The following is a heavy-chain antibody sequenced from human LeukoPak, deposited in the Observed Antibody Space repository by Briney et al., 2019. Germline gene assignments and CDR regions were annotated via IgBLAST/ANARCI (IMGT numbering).Heavy chain of an antibody. CDR2: IYTSGST. V-gene: IGHV4-61*02. CDR3: ARASGSYPDY. D-gene: IGHD1-26*01. CDR1: GGSISSGSYY. J-gene: IGHJ4*02. Sequence: SEALSLTCTVSGGSISSGSYYWSWIRQPAGKGLEWIGRIYTSGSTNYNPSLKSRVTISVDTSKNQFSLKLSSVTAADTAVYYCARASGSYPDYWGQGTLVTVSS.